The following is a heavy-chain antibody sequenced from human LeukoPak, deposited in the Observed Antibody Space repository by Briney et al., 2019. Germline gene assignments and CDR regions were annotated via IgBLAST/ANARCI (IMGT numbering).Heavy chain of an antibody. V-gene: IGHV1-69*13. CDR1: GGTFISYA. D-gene: IGHD3-3*01. CDR3: ARREWLLNLFDY. J-gene: IGHJ4*02. Sequence: ASVKVSCKASGGTFISYAISWVRQAPGQGPEWMGGIIPIFGTANYAQKFQGRVTITADESTSTAYMELSSLRSEDTAVYYCARREWLLNLFDYWGQGTLVTVSS. CDR2: IIPIFGTA.